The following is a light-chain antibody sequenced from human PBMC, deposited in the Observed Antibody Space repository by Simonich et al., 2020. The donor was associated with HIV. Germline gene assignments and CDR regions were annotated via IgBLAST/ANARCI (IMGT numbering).Light chain of an antibody. Sequence: EIVLTQSPATLSLSPGERATLSCRASQSVSSYLAWHQQKPGQAPRLLIYDTSNRATGIPARFSGSGSGTDFTLTISGLEPEDFAVYYCQQYDNLPWTFGQGTKVEIK. J-gene: IGKJ1*01. V-gene: IGKV3-11*01. CDR2: DTS. CDR1: QSVSSY. CDR3: QQYDNLPWT.